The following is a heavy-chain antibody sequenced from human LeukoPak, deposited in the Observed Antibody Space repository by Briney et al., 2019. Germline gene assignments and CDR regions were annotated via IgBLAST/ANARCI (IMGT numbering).Heavy chain of an antibody. CDR2: IDANSNKI. Sequence: GGSPRLSCAASGLIFGSYEMNWVRQAPGKGLEWVSYIDANSNKIYYADSVRSRFSTSRDNPRNSMFLQMNRLRVDDTAVYYCASPLRDYWGPGTLVVVSS. CDR3: ASPLRDY. CDR1: GLIFGSYE. J-gene: IGHJ4*02. V-gene: IGHV3-48*03.